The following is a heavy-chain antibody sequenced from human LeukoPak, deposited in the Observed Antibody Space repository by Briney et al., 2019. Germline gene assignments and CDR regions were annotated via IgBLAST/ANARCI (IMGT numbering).Heavy chain of an antibody. J-gene: IGHJ4*02. V-gene: IGHV4-30-4*08. CDR1: GGSISSGDYY. Sequence: SQTLSLTCTVSGGSISSGDYYWSWIRQPPGKGLEWIGYIYYSGSTYYNPSLESRVTISVDTSKNQFSLKLSSVTAADTAVYYCARNLRFIFWSGKRGYFDYWGQGTLVTVSS. CDR3: ARNLRFIFWSGKRGYFDY. D-gene: IGHD3-3*01. CDR2: IYYSGST.